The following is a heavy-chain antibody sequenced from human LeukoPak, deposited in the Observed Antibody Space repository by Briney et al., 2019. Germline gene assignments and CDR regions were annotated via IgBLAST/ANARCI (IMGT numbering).Heavy chain of an antibody. Sequence: PGGSLRLSCAASGFTFSDYSMNWVRQAPGKGLEWVSSISSSSSYIYYADSVKGRFTISRDNAKNSLYLQMNSLRAEDTAIYYCTRDPNYPTYSSGWYHWGQGTLVTVSS. V-gene: IGHV3-21*01. CDR1: GFTFSDYS. D-gene: IGHD6-19*01. J-gene: IGHJ4*02. CDR3: TRDPNYPTYSSGWYH. CDR2: ISSSSSYI.